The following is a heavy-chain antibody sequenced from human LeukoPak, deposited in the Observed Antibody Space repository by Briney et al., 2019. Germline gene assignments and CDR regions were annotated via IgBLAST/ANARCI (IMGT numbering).Heavy chain of an antibody. D-gene: IGHD3-3*01. CDR1: GYTLTGYY. Sequence: ASVKVSCKASGYTLTGYYMHWVGQAPGQGLEGMGWISAYNGNTNYAQKLQGRVTMTTDTSTSTAYMELRSLRSDDTAVYYCARDSPTIFGVVISSNMDVWGKGTTVTVSS. J-gene: IGHJ6*03. CDR3: ARDSPTIFGVVISSNMDV. V-gene: IGHV1-18*04. CDR2: ISAYNGNT.